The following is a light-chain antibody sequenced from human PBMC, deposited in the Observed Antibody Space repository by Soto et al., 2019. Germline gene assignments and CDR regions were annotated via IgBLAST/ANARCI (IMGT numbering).Light chain of an antibody. Sequence: EIVMPQSPATLSVSPGERATLSCRASQSVSRNLAWYQQKPGQAPRLLIYGASTRATGIPARFSGSGSGTEFTLTISSLQSEDFAVYYCQLYNNWPRGTFGQGTKLEIK. CDR1: QSVSRN. J-gene: IGKJ2*01. CDR2: GAS. CDR3: QLYNNWPRGT. V-gene: IGKV3-15*01.